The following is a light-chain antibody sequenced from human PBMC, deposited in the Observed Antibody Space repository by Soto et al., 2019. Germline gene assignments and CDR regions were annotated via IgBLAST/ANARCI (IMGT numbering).Light chain of an antibody. CDR1: SSDVGGYNY. CDR2: DVS. Sequence: QSVLTQPASASGSPGQSITISRTGTSSDVGGYNYVSWYQQHPGKAPKLMIYDVSNRPSGVSNRFSGSESGNTASLTISGLQAEDEADYYCSSYTSSSTLYVFGTGTKVTV. V-gene: IGLV2-14*01. J-gene: IGLJ1*01. CDR3: SSYTSSSTLYV.